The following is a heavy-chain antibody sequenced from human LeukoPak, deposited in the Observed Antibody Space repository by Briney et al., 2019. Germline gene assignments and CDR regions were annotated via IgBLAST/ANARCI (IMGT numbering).Heavy chain of an antibody. CDR2: IRSKANSYAT. Sequence: PGGSLRLSCAASGFTFSGSAMHWVRQASGKGLEWVGRIRSKANSYATAYAASVKGRFTISRDDSKNTAYLQMNSLKTEDTAVYYCTTIRYGDFPLQYYFDYWGQGTLVTVSS. V-gene: IGHV3-73*01. CDR3: TTIRYGDFPLQYYFDY. CDR1: GFTFSGSA. D-gene: IGHD4-17*01. J-gene: IGHJ4*02.